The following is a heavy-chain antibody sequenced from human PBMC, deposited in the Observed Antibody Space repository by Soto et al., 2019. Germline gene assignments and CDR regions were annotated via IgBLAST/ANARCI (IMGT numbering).Heavy chain of an antibody. V-gene: IGHV3-33*01. CDR1: EFTFSNYG. Sequence: QVQLVESGGGVVQPGRSLRLSCAASEFTFSNYGMHWVRQAPGKGLEGVAVILNDGSNRYHADSVKDRFTISRDNSKNTRYLQMNTLRAEDTAVYYCARDDEYSGNGMDVWGQGTTVTVS. J-gene: IGHJ6*02. CDR2: ILNDGSNR. CDR3: ARDDEYSGNGMDV. D-gene: IGHD3-10*01.